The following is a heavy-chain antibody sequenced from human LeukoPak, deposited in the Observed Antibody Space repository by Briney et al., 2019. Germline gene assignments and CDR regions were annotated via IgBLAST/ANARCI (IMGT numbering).Heavy chain of an antibody. V-gene: IGHV1-2*02. CDR3: AREREMTIIRGYFQH. J-gene: IGHJ1*01. D-gene: IGHD5-24*01. CDR1: GYTFTGYY. CDR2: INPDSGGT. Sequence: ASVTVSFTASGYTFTGYYLHWVRQAPGQGLEWMGWINPDSGGTNYAQQFQGRVTMTRDTSISTVYMELNRLRSDDTAVYYCAREREMTIIRGYFQHWGQGTLVTVSS.